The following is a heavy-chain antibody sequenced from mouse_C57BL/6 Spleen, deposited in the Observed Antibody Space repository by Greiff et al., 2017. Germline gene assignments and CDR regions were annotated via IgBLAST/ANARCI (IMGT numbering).Heavy chain of an antibody. J-gene: IGHJ3*01. CDR3: ARDSNDEGFAY. V-gene: IGHV1-50*01. CDR1: GYTFTSYW. D-gene: IGHD2-12*01. Sequence: QVQLQQPGAELVKPGASVKLSCKASGYTFTSYWMQWVKQRPGQGLEWIGEIDPAGSYTNYNQKFKGKATLTVDTSSNTDYMQLSSLTSEDSAVYYCARDSNDEGFAYWGPGTTVTVSA. CDR2: IDPAGSYT.